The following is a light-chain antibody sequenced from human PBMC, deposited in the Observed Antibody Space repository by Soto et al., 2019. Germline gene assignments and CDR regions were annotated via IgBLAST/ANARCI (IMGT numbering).Light chain of an antibody. CDR2: NND. V-gene: IGLV1-44*01. CDR1: SSNIETNL. J-gene: IGLJ2*01. Sequence: QSVLTQPPSASGTPGQRVTISCSGSSSNIETNLVHWYQHLPGASPRLLIFNNDQRPSGIPDRFSGSKSGTSGTLDITGLQTGDEADYYCATWDGSLPGEVFGGGTKLTVL. CDR3: ATWDGSLPGEV.